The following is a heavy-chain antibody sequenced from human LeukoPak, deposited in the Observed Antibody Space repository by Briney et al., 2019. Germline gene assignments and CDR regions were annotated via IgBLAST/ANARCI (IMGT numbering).Heavy chain of an antibody. CDR2: IGGSGGST. V-gene: IGHV3-23*01. J-gene: IGHJ4*02. D-gene: IGHD4-17*01. CDR1: GFTFSRYA. CDR3: ARDDYGETFDY. Sequence: GGSLRLSCAASGFTFSRYAMSWVRQAPGKGLEWVSAIGGSGGSTYYADSVKGRFTISRDNSKNTLYLQMNSLKAEDTAVYYCARDDYGETFDYWGQGTLVTVSS.